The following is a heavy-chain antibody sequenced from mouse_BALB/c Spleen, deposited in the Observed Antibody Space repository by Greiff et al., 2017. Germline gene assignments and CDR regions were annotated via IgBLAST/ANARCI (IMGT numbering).Heavy chain of an antibody. CDR3: LITTVVATNFDV. Sequence: VHVKQSGTVLARPGASVKMSCKASGYSFTSYWMHWVKQRPGQGLEWIGAIYPGNSDTSYNQKFKGKAKLTAVTSASTAYMELSSLTNEDSAVYYCLITTVVATNFDVWGAGTTVTVSS. J-gene: IGHJ1*01. V-gene: IGHV1-5*01. CDR2: IYPGNSDT. D-gene: IGHD1-1*01. CDR1: GYSFTSYW.